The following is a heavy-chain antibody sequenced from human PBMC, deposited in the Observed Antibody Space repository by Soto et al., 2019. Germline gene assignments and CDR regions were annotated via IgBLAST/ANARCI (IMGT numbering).Heavy chain of an antibody. V-gene: IGHV1-69*13. D-gene: IGHD3-22*01. Sequence: SVKVSCKASGGTFSSYAISWVRQAPGQGLEWMGGIIPVFGTANYAQKFQGRVTITADESTSTAYMELSSLRSGDTAVYYCARDSGPYYYDSSGYFGYWGQGTLVTVSS. CDR1: GGTFSSYA. J-gene: IGHJ4*02. CDR2: IIPVFGTA. CDR3: ARDSGPYYYDSSGYFGY.